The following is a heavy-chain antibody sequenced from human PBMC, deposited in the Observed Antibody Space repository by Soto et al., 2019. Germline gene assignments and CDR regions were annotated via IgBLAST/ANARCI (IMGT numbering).Heavy chain of an antibody. CDR3: TAGSPFNY. V-gene: IGHV3-15*01. J-gene: IGHJ4*02. Sequence: PGGSLRLYCSASGFALNTAWLTWVRQAPGKGLEWVGRIKGKPDGGATDYAALVEGRFMISRDDSQNTVFLQMNSLKTDDTAVYYCTAGSPFNYWGPGTLVTVSS. CDR1: GFALNTAW. CDR2: IKGKPDGGAT.